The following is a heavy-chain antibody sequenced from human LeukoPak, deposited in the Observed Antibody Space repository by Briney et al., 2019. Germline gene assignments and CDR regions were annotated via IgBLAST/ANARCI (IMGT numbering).Heavy chain of an antibody. V-gene: IGHV1-24*01. Sequence: ASVKVSCKVSGYTLTELSMHWVRQAPGKGLEWMGGFDPEDGETIYAQKFQGRVTMTEDTSTDTVYMELSSLRSEDTAVYYCATDTSDILTGYYIRDYYFDYWGQGTLVTVSS. D-gene: IGHD3-9*01. J-gene: IGHJ4*02. CDR1: GYTLTELS. CDR3: ATDTSDILTGYYIRDYYFDY. CDR2: FDPEDGET.